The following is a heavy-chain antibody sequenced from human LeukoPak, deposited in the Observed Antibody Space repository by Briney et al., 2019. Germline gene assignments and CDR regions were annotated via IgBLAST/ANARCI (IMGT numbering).Heavy chain of an antibody. CDR1: GGSFSGYY. CDR2: INHSGAT. CDR3: ALFEVVVGSTQDF. Sequence: SETLSLTCAVYGGSFSGYYWTWIRQPPGKGLEWIAEINHSGATNYNPSLKSRVTISVDRSKNQFSLKLNSVTAADTAVYYCALFEVVVGSTQDFWGQGTLVTVSS. D-gene: IGHD2-15*01. V-gene: IGHV4-34*01. J-gene: IGHJ4*02.